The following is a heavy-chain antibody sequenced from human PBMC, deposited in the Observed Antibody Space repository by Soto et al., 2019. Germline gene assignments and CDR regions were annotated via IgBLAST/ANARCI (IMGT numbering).Heavy chain of an antibody. J-gene: IGHJ6*02. CDR2: TYYRSKWYN. Sequence: SQTLSLTCVISGDSVSSNLASWSWIRQSPSRGLEWLGRTYYRSKWYNYYAQSVKSRITINPDTSKNQFSLQLNSVTPEDTAVYYCARDHPNSGYDLGGYYYYYGMDVWGQGTTVTVSS. V-gene: IGHV6-1*01. D-gene: IGHD5-12*01. CDR3: ARDHPNSGYDLGGYYYYYGMDV. CDR1: GDSVSSNLAS.